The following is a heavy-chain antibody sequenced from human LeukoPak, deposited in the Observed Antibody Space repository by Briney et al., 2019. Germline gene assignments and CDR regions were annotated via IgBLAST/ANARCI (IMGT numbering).Heavy chain of an antibody. D-gene: IGHD2-15*01. CDR1: GGSIGRSSYY. J-gene: IGHJ4*02. Sequence: SEALSLTCTVSGGSIGRSSYYWGWIRQPPGKGLEWIGSTYYSGSTDYNPSLKSRVTISVDTPKNQFSLKLSSVTAADTAVYYCARVAAKTVDYWGQGTLVTVSS. CDR2: TYYSGST. CDR3: ARVAAKTVDY. V-gene: IGHV4-39*07.